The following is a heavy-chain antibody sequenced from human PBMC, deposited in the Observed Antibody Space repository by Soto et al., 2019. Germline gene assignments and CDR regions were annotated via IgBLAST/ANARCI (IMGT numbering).Heavy chain of an antibody. Sequence: EVQLVQSGGGLVQPGGSLRLSCAGSGFTFSDHYMDWVRQAPGKGLEWVGRSRNKVNSYTTEYAASVKGRFTISRDDSENSLYLQMNSLKTEDTAVYYCARGGYNWNDGDHYWGQGTLVTVSS. CDR1: GFTFSDHY. D-gene: IGHD1-20*01. CDR2: SRNKVNSYTT. J-gene: IGHJ4*02. V-gene: IGHV3-72*01. CDR3: ARGGYNWNDGDHY.